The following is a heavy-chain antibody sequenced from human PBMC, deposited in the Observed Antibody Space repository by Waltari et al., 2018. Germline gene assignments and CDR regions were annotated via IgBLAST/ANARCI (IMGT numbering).Heavy chain of an antibody. J-gene: IGHJ4*02. CDR2: IRSRFKGDAT. D-gene: IGHD7-27*01. CDR1: GPILSDYA. V-gene: IGHV3-73*01. CDR3: IRPFEMGID. Sequence: EVQLVESGGALVQPGGYLKLTCAAPGPILSDYAIHWVRQASGKGPEWVGRIRSRFKGDATAYGESVQGRFTISRDDSKNTVYLEMNSLKTDDTAVYYCIRPFEMGIDWGQGTLVTVSS.